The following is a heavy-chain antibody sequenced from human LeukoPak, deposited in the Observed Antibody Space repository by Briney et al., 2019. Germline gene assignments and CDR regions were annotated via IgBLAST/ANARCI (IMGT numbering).Heavy chain of an antibody. CDR2: ISGSGGST. CDR3: AKATAMVPALLFFVDGDY. J-gene: IGHJ4*02. Sequence: PGRSLRLSCAASGFTFSSYAMSWVRQAPGKGLEWVSAISGSGGSTYYADSVKGRFTISRDNSKNTLYLQMNSLRAEDTAVYYCAKATAMVPALLFFVDGDYWGQGTLVTVSS. D-gene: IGHD5-18*01. V-gene: IGHV3-23*01. CDR1: GFTFSSYA.